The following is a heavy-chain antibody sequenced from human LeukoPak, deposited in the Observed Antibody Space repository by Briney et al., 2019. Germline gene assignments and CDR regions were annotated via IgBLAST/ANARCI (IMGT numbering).Heavy chain of an antibody. CDR1: GFTFSTYN. D-gene: IGHD1-26*01. J-gene: IGHJ6*02. CDR2: ISSSSSTV. Sequence: GGSLRLSCAASGFTFSTYNMNWVRQAPGKGLEWVSYISSSSSTVYYADSVKGRFTISRDNAENSLYLQMNSLRAEDTAVYYCASRMGIDYYYGMDVWGQGTTVTVSS. CDR3: ASRMGIDYYYGMDV. V-gene: IGHV3-48*04.